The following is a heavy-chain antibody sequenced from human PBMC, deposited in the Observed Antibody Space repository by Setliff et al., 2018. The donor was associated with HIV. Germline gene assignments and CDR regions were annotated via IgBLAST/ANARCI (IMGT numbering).Heavy chain of an antibody. J-gene: IGHJ3*01. D-gene: IGHD2-8*02. CDR1: GGSISNYY. CDR2: IYASGNT. CDR3: GSWSFDAFDV. V-gene: IGHV4-4*07. Sequence: SETLSLTCTVSGGSISNYYWSWIRQPAGKGLEWIGRIYASGNTNYNPSLKSRVSISVDTSKNQFSLKLSSVTAADTAVYFCGSWSFDAFDVWSPGTLVTVSS.